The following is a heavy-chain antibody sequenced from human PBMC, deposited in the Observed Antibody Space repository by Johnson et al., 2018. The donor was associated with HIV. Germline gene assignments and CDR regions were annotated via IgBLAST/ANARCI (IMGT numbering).Heavy chain of an antibody. CDR1: GFTFDDYA. Sequence: VQLVESGGGLVQPGRSLRLSCAASGFTFDDYAMHWVRQAPGKGLEWVSGISWNSGSIGYADSVKGRFTISRDNAKNSLYLQMNSLSAEDTALYYCAKDIRGITMIPHAFDIWGQGTMVTVSS. D-gene: IGHD3-22*01. CDR3: AKDIRGITMIPHAFDI. CDR2: ISWNSGSI. J-gene: IGHJ3*02. V-gene: IGHV3-9*01.